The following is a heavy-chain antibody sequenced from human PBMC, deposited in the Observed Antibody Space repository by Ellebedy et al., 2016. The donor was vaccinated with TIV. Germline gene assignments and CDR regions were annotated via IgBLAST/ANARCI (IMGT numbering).Heavy chain of an antibody. CDR2: IKTKTDGGTT. J-gene: IGHJ3*02. CDR1: GFTFSNAW. Sequence: PGGSLRLSCAASGFTFSNAWMNWVRQAPGKGLEWVGRIKTKTDGGTTDYAAPVEGRFIISRDDSKNTLYLQRDSLKTEDTAAYYCTTGGFIKAVGTTAFVIWGEGTMVTVSS. CDR3: TTGGFIKAVGTTAFVI. V-gene: IGHV3-15*07. D-gene: IGHD6-13*01.